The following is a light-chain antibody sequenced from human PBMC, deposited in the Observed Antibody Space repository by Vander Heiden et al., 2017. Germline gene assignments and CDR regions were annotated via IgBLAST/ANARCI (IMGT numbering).Light chain of an antibody. Sequence: DIVMTQSPLPLPVTPGEPASISCRSSQSLLHSNGYNYLDWYLQKPGQAPQLLIYLGSNRASGVPDRFSGSGSGTDFTLKISRVEAEDVGVYYCMQALQTPITFGQGTQVEIK. V-gene: IGKV2-28*01. CDR2: LGS. J-gene: IGKJ5*01. CDR3: MQALQTPIT. CDR1: QSLLHSNGYNY.